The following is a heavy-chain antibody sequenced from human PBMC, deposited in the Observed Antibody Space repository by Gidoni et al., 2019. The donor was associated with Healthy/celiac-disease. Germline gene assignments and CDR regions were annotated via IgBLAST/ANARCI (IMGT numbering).Heavy chain of an antibody. D-gene: IGHD5-12*01. V-gene: IGHV1-69*02. J-gene: IGHJ4*02. CDR2: IIPILGIA. CDR3: ASLVRWLQAFDY. Sequence: QVQLVQSGAEVKKPGSSVKVSCKASGGTFSSYTISWVRQAPGQGLEWMGRIIPILGIANYAQKFQGRVTITADKSTSTAYMELSSLRSEDTAVYYCASLVRWLQAFDYWGQGTLVTVSS. CDR1: GGTFSSYT.